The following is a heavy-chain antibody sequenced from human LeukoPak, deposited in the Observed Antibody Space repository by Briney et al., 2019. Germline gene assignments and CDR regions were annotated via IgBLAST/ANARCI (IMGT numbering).Heavy chain of an antibody. Sequence: ASVKVSCKASGYTFTSYDINWVRQAIGQGLEWMGWMNPNSGNTGYAQKFQGRVTMTRNTSISTAYMELSSLRSEDTAVYYCARFGYSYGYIIDYWGQGTLVTVSS. CDR2: MNPNSGNT. J-gene: IGHJ4*02. D-gene: IGHD5-18*01. CDR3: ARFGYSYGYIIDY. V-gene: IGHV1-8*01. CDR1: GYTFTSYD.